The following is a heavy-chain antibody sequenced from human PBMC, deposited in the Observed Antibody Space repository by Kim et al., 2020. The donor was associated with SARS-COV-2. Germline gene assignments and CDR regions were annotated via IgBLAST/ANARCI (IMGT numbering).Heavy chain of an antibody. Sequence: GRFTSSRDNSKNTLYLQMNILRAEDTAVYYCAKGSKFTIFGVVHYYGMDVWGQGTTVTVSS. D-gene: IGHD3-3*01. V-gene: IGHV3-33*06. CDR3: AKGSKFTIFGVVHYYGMDV. J-gene: IGHJ6*02.